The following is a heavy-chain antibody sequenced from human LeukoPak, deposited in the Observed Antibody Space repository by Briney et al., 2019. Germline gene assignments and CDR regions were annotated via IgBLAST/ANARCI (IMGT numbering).Heavy chain of an antibody. CDR3: ARDAAARRGTYYYYYMDV. D-gene: IGHD6-6*01. V-gene: IGHV4-61*02. CDR1: GGSISIGSYY. J-gene: IGHJ6*03. Sequence: SETLSLTCTVSGGSISIGSYYWSWIRQPAGKGLEWIGRIYTSGSTNYNPSLKSRVTISVDTSKNQFSLKLSSVTAADTAVYYCARDAAARRGTYYYYYMDVWGKGTMVTVSS. CDR2: IYTSGST.